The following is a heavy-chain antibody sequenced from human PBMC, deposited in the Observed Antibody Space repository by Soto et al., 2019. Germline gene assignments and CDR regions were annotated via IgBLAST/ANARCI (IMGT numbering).Heavy chain of an antibody. D-gene: IGHD4-4*01. V-gene: IGHV3-21*01. CDR2: ISSSSSYI. Sequence: PGGSLRLSCAASGFTFSSYSMNWVRQAPGKGLEWVSSISSSSSYIYYADSVKGRFTISRDNAKNSLYLQMNSLRAEDTAVYYCARVSPTVNPFDYWGQGTLVTVS. CDR3: ARVSPTVNPFDY. J-gene: IGHJ4*02. CDR1: GFTFSSYS.